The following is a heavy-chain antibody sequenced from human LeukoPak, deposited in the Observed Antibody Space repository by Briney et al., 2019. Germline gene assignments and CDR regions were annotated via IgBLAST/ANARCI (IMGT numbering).Heavy chain of an antibody. Sequence: SETLSLTCTVSGYSISSGYYWGWIRQPPGKGLEWIGSIYHSGSTYYNPSLKSRVTISVDTSKNQFSLKLSSVTAADTAVYYCARDGVYGDYVGAFDIWGQGTMVTVSS. V-gene: IGHV4-38-2*02. D-gene: IGHD4-17*01. J-gene: IGHJ3*02. CDR2: IYHSGST. CDR1: GYSISSGYY. CDR3: ARDGVYGDYVGAFDI.